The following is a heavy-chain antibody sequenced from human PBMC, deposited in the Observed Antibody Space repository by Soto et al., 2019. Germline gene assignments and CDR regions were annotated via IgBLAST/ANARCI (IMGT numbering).Heavy chain of an antibody. Sequence: PSETLSLTCTVSGGSVSSGAYYWNWVRQPPGKGLEWIGYFYYNGITNYNPSLKSRVTISVDSSKNQFSLKLNSVTSADTAVYYCARWFDPWGQGTLVTVS. V-gene: IGHV4-61*08. CDR3: ARWFDP. CDR1: GGSVSSGAYY. J-gene: IGHJ5*01. CDR2: FYYNGIT.